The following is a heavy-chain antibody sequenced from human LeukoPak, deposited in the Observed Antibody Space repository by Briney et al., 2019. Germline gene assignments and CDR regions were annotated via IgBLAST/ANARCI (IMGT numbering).Heavy chain of an antibody. D-gene: IGHD6-13*01. Sequence: PGGSLRLSCAASGFTFSSYGMHWVRQAPGKGLEWVAVIWYDGSNKYYADSVKGRFTISRENSKNTLFLQMISLRAEDAAVYYCAKRAFSIAAAGRTYYYYYMDVWGKGTTVTVSS. J-gene: IGHJ6*03. CDR1: GFTFSSYG. CDR3: AKRAFSIAAAGRTYYYYYMDV. CDR2: IWYDGSNK. V-gene: IGHV3-33*06.